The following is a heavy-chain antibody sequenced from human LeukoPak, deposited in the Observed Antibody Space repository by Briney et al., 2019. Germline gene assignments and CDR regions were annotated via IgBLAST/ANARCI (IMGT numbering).Heavy chain of an antibody. CDR3: AREEAGRGYSINS. J-gene: IGHJ4*02. V-gene: IGHV1-46*01. CDR1: GYTSTSYY. Sequence: ASVKVSCKASGYTSTSYYMHWVRQAPGQGLEWMGIINPSGGSTSYAQKFQGRVTMTRDMSTSTVYMELSSLRSEDTAVYYCAREEAGRGYSINSWGQGTLVTVSS. D-gene: IGHD5-18*01. CDR2: INPSGGST.